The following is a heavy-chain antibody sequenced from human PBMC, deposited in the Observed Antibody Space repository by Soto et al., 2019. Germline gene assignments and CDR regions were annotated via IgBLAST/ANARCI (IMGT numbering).Heavy chain of an antibody. J-gene: IGHJ5*02. Sequence: SVKVSCKASGGTFSSYAISWVRQAPGQGLEWMGGIIPIFGTANYAQKFQGRVTITADESTSTAYMELSSLRSEDTAVYYCARDHYDILTGAAGFLFDPWGQGTLVTVSS. CDR1: GGTFSSYA. CDR3: ARDHYDILTGAAGFLFDP. V-gene: IGHV1-69*13. D-gene: IGHD3-9*01. CDR2: IIPIFGTA.